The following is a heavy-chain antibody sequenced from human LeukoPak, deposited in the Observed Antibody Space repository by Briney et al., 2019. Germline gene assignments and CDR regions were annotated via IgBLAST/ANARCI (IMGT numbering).Heavy chain of an antibody. CDR1: GFTFSDYY. D-gene: IGHD3-10*01. J-gene: IGHJ4*02. V-gene: IGHV4-38-2*02. Sequence: GSLRLSCAASGFTFSDYYMSWIRQPPGKGLEWIGSIYYSGSTYYNPSLKSRVTISVDTSMNQFSLKLSSVTAADTAVYYCARDHYYGSGSPDYWGQGTLVTVSS. CDR2: IYYSGST. CDR3: ARDHYYGSGSPDY.